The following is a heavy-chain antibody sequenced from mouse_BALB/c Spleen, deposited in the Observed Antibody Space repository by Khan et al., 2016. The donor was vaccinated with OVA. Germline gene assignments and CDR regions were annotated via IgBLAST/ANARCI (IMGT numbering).Heavy chain of an antibody. CDR1: GYTSTDFT. J-gene: IGHJ3*01. Sequence: QVQLQQSGAELVRPGVSVKISCKGSGYTSTDFTIPWVKQSHALSLEWIGVISTYYGDVTYNQKFKGKATMTVDKSSSTTYMELARLTSEDSAIYYCTRGAGRRRFAYWGQGTLVTVSA. CDR2: ISTYYGDV. V-gene: IGHV1S137*01. CDR3: TRGAGRRRFAY.